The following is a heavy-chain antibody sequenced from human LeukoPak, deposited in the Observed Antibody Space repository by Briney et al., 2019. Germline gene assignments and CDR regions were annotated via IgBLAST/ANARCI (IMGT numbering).Heavy chain of an antibody. CDR3: AKIAYGANFFDY. D-gene: IGHD4/OR15-4a*01. CDR2: ISTYNGNT. J-gene: IGHJ4*02. V-gene: IGHV1-18*01. CDR1: GYTFTNYD. Sequence: GASVKVSCTASGYTFTNYDINWVRQAPGQGLEWMGWISTYNGNTNYAQKLQGRVTMTTDTSTSTVYMELRSLRSDDTAVYYCAKIAYGANFFDYWGQGTLVTVSS.